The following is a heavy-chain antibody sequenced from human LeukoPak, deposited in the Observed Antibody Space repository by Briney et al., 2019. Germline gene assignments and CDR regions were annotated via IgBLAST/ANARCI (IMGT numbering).Heavy chain of an antibody. CDR2: NYYSGST. Sequence: SETLSLTCTVSGGSISRGDYYWRWVRQPPGGGLEWIGYNYYSGSTYYNPSLKSRATISVDTSKNQFSLKLTSVTAADTAVYYCARPYYYDSRIDPWGQGTLVTVSS. CDR3: ARPYYYDSRIDP. D-gene: IGHD3-22*01. V-gene: IGHV4-30-4*01. CDR1: GGSISRGDYY. J-gene: IGHJ5*02.